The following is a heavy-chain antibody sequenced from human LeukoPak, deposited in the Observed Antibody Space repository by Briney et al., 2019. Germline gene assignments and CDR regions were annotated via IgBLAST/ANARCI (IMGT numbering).Heavy chain of an antibody. CDR2: ISAYNGNT. Sequence: GASVKVSCKASGYTFTSYGISWVRQAPGQGLEWMGWISAYNGNTNYAQKLQGRVTMTTDTSTSTAYMELRSLRSDDTAVYYCARQDDTVLMVASQYYFDYWGQGTLVTVSS. J-gene: IGHJ4*02. D-gene: IGHD2-8*01. CDR3: ARQDDTVLMVASQYYFDY. V-gene: IGHV1-18*01. CDR1: GYTFTSYG.